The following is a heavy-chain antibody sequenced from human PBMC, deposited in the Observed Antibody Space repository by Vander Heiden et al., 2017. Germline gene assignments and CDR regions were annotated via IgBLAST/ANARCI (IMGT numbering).Heavy chain of an antibody. CDR3: ARANVDTAMVYYFDY. J-gene: IGHJ4*02. CDR2: ISRTSSYI. V-gene: IGHV3-21*01. D-gene: IGHD5-18*01. CDR1: GFTFSCSS. Sequence: VQLVDSGGGLVKPGVSLRLSCAASGFTFSCSSMNWVRQAPANGLEWVSSISRTSSYIYYADSVKGRFTISRDNAKNSLYLQMNSLGAEDTAVYYCARANVDTAMVYYFDYWGQGTLVTVSS.